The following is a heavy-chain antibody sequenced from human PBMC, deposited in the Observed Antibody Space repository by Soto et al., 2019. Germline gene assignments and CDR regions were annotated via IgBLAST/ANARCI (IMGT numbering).Heavy chain of an antibody. Sequence: ASVKVSCKASGGTFSSYAISWVRQAPGQGLEWMGGIIPIFGTANYAQKFQGRVTITADESTSTAYMGLNSLRAEDTAVYYCASVRPIVVVPAAILGYYGMDVWGQGTTVTVSS. D-gene: IGHD2-2*02. CDR3: ASVRPIVVVPAAILGYYGMDV. CDR1: GGTFSSYA. CDR2: IIPIFGTA. J-gene: IGHJ6*02. V-gene: IGHV1-69*13.